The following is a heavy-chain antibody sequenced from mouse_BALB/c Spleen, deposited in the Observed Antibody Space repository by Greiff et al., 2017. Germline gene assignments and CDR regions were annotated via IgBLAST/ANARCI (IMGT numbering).Heavy chain of an antibody. J-gene: IGHJ1*01. Sequence: EVQVVESGGGLVKPGGSLKLSCAASGFAFSSYDMSWVRQTPEKRLEWVAYISSGGGSTYYPDTVKGRFTISRDNAKNTLYLQMSSLKSEDTAMYYCARHEGNSVRHWYFDVWGAGTTVTVSS. V-gene: IGHV5-12-1*01. CDR2: ISSGGGST. CDR3: ARHEGNSVRHWYFDV. D-gene: IGHD2-1*01. CDR1: GFAFSSYD.